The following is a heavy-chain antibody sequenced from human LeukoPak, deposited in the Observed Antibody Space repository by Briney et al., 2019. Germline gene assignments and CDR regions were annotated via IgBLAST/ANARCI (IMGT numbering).Heavy chain of an antibody. CDR3: ARGTGYDFWSGYYIYYNWFDP. J-gene: IGHJ5*02. CDR2: IYYSGST. Sequence: SETLSLTCTVSGGSISSYYWSWIRQPPGKGLEWIGYIYYSGSTNYNPSLKSRVTIPVDTSKNQFSQKLSSVTAADTAVYYCARGTGYDFWSGYYIYYNWFDPWGQGTLVTVSS. V-gene: IGHV4-59*01. D-gene: IGHD3-3*01. CDR1: GGSISSYY.